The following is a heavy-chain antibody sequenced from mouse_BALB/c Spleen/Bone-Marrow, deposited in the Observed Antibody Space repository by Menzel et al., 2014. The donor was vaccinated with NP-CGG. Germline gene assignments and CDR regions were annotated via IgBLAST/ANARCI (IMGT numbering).Heavy chain of an antibody. CDR1: GYAFTSYW. J-gene: IGHJ3*01. CDR2: INPSTGYT. V-gene: IGHV1-7*01. Sequence: QVQLQQSGAELAKPGASVKMSCKASGYAFTSYWMHWVKQRPGRGLEWIGYINPSTGYTEYNQKFKDKATLTADKSSSTAYMQLSSLTSEDSAVYYCARSAPWDGFAYWGQGTLVTVSA. CDR3: ARSAPWDGFAY. D-gene: IGHD4-1*01.